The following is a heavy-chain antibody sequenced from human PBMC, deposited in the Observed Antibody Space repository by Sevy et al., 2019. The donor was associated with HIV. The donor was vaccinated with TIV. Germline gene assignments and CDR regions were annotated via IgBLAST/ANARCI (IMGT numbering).Heavy chain of an antibody. Sequence: GGSLRLSCVASGFIVSSNYMSWVRQAPGKGLEWVSVIYSDGTTYYADSVKGRFIISRDNSKNTLFLQMSSLRAEDTAVYYCAKDKTRSDYLDVWGKGPRSPSP. CDR3: AKDKTRSDYLDV. CDR2: IYSDGTT. CDR1: GFIVSSNY. J-gene: IGHJ6*03. V-gene: IGHV3-53*01.